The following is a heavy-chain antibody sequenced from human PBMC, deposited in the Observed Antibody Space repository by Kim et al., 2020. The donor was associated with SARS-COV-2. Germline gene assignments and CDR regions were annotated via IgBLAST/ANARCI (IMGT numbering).Heavy chain of an antibody. CDR1: GGTFSSYA. J-gene: IGHJ6*02. CDR2: IIPIFGTA. CDR3: ARRVVTMVQGWVRFPHYYGMGV. Sequence: SVKVSCKASGGTFSSYAISWVRQAPGQGLEWMGGIIPIFGTANYAQKFQGRVTITADESTSTAYMELSSLRSEDTAVYYCARRVVTMVQGWVRFPHYYGMGVWGQGTTVTVSS. V-gene: IGHV1-69*13. D-gene: IGHD3-10*01.